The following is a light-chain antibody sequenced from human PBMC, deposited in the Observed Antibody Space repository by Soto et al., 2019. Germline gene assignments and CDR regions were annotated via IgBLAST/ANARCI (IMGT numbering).Light chain of an antibody. Sequence: DIQMTQSPSSLSVSVGDRVTITCRASQRISAYLNWYQQKPGEAPKLLIFDVSVLESGVPSRFSGSGSETDFTLSITSLQPEDFATYYCLQTYSPPLAFGPGTTVDFK. CDR3: LQTYSPPLA. J-gene: IGKJ3*01. CDR1: QRISAY. CDR2: DVS. V-gene: IGKV1-39*01.